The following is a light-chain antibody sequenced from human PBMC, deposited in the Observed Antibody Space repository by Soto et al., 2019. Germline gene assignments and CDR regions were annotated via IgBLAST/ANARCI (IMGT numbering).Light chain of an antibody. CDR3: LQSYSSPDT. CDR2: AAS. Sequence: DIQMTQSPSSLSASVGDRVTITCRASQSITTYLHWYQQKPGKAPNLLIYAASSLQSGVPSRFSGSGSGTDFTLTISSLQPEDSATYYCLQSYSSPDTFGQGTKLEIK. J-gene: IGKJ2*01. V-gene: IGKV1-39*01. CDR1: QSITTY.